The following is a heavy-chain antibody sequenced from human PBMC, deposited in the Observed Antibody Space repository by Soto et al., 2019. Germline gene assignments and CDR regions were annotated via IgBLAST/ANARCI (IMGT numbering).Heavy chain of an antibody. CDR1: GFTFSSFG. Sequence: GGSLRLSCAASGFTFSSFGMHWVRQAPGKGLEWVAVISHDRSNEYYADTVKGRFTISRDNSKNTLYLQMNSLRAEDTALYYCAKDQAVREWLRLGHFDYWGQGTLVTVSS. J-gene: IGHJ4*02. V-gene: IGHV3-30*18. CDR3: AKDQAVREWLRLGHFDY. D-gene: IGHD5-12*01. CDR2: ISHDRSNE.